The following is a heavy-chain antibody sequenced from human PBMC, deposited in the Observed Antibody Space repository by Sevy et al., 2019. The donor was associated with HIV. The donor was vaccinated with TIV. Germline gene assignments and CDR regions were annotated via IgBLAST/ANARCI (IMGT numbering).Heavy chain of an antibody. CDR1: GFTVSSNY. Sequence: GGSLRLSCAASGFTVSSNYMSWVRQAPGKGLEWVSVIYSGGSTYYADSVKGRFTISRDNSKNRLYLQMNSLRAEDTAVYYCATSCIAAQYYYYYYGMDVWGQGTTVTVSS. CDR2: IYSGGST. V-gene: IGHV3-53*01. CDR3: ATSCIAAQYYYYYYGMDV. D-gene: IGHD6-6*01. J-gene: IGHJ6*02.